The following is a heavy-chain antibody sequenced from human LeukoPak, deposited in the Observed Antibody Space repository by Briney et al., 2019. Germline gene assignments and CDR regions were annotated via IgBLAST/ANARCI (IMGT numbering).Heavy chain of an antibody. Sequence: PGGSLRLSCAASGFTFSSYGVHWVRQAPGKGLEWVAVIWYDGSNKYYADSVKGRFTISRDNSKNTLYLQMNSLRAEDTAVYYCARDRDFWSGYNDFDYWGQGTLVTVSS. CDR3: ARDRDFWSGYNDFDY. V-gene: IGHV3-33*01. CDR2: IWYDGSNK. J-gene: IGHJ4*02. D-gene: IGHD3-3*01. CDR1: GFTFSSYG.